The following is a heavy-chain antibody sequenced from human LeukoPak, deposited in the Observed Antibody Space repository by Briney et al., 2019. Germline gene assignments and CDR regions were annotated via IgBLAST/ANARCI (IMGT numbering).Heavy chain of an antibody. J-gene: IGHJ3*02. D-gene: IGHD2-21*02. CDR2: IYSGGST. CDR3: ATAYCGGDCSDDAFDI. Sequence: GGSLRLSCAASGFTVSGNYMSWVRQAPGKGLEWVSVIYSGGSTYYADSVKGRFTISRDNSKNTLYLQMNSLRAEDTAVYYCATAYCGGDCSDDAFDIWGQGTMVTVSS. V-gene: IGHV3-66*01. CDR1: GFTVSGNY.